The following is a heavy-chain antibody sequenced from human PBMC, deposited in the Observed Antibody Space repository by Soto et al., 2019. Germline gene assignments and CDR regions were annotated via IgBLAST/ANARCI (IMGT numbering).Heavy chain of an antibody. CDR2: ISGSDGKT. CDR3: ARWSYRDY. Sequence: SLRLSCAASGFSFGSYALSWVRQAPGKGLEWVSTISGSDGKTFYADSVKGRFSISRDTSQNTLYLQMNSLRDDETAIYYCARWSYRDYWGQGTRVAAS. CDR1: GFSFGSYA. D-gene: IGHD3-10*01. J-gene: IGHJ4*02. V-gene: IGHV3-23*01.